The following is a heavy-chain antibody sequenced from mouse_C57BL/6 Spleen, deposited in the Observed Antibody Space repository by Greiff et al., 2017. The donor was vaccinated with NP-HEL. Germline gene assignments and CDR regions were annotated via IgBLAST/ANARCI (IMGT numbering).Heavy chain of an antibody. CDR1: GYAFTNYL. CDR2: INPGSGGT. V-gene: IGHV1-54*01. Sequence: QVQLQQSGAELVRPGTSVKVSCKASGYAFTNYLIEWVKQRPGQGLAWLGVINPGSGGTNSTEKFKFKATLTADKSSSTAYMQLSSLTSEDSAVYVWARGDSNYEDYAMDYWGQGTSVTVSS. D-gene: IGHD2-5*01. J-gene: IGHJ4*01. CDR3: ARGDSNYEDYAMDY.